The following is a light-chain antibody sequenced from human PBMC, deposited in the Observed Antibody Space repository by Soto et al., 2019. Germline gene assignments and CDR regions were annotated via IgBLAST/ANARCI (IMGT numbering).Light chain of an antibody. Sequence: QSALTQPASVSGSPGQSITISCTGTSSDVGSYNLVSWYQQHPGKAPKLMIYEGSKRPSGVSNRFSGSKSGNTASLTISGLQAEDEADYDCCSYAGSSRYVFGTGTKVTVL. CDR3: CSYAGSSRYV. CDR2: EGS. V-gene: IGLV2-23*01. CDR1: SSDVGSYNL. J-gene: IGLJ1*01.